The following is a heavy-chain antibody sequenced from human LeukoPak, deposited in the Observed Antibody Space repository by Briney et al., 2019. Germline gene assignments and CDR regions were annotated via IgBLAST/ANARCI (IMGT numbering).Heavy chain of an antibody. CDR3: ARAPFYSGLDF. D-gene: IGHD1-26*01. CDR1: GFTFSSYA. J-gene: IGHJ4*02. CDR2: ISYDGTNK. V-gene: IGHV3-30-3*01. Sequence: GGSLRLSCAASGFTFSSYAMHWVRQAPGKGLEWVAMISYDGTNKYYADSVKGRFTISRDNSQNTLCLQMNSLRAEDTAVYYCARAPFYSGLDFWGQGTLVTVSS.